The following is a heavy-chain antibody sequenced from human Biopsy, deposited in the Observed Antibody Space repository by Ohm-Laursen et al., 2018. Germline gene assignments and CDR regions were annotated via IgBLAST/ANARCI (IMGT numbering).Heavy chain of an antibody. Sequence: SVKASRKVSGYTFTSYGIDWGRHAPGQGLGWMGWISTYNGDTNYAQRLQGRVTMTTDTSTSTAYMELRGLSSDDTAVYYWARDVYYYDLNVWGQGTRFTVSS. V-gene: IGHV1-18*01. CDR1: GYTFTSYG. J-gene: IGHJ6*02. CDR3: ARDVYYYDLNV. CDR2: ISTYNGDT.